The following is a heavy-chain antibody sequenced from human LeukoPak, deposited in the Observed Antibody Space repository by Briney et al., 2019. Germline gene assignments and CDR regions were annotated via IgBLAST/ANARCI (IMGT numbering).Heavy chain of an antibody. D-gene: IGHD1-26*01. Sequence: GESLRLSCAASGFTFSSYAMSWVRQAPGKGLEWVSPISGSGGSTYYADSVKGRLTISRDNSKNTLYLQMNSLRAEDTAVYYCAKAMGGSYSYFDYWGQGTLVTVSS. V-gene: IGHV3-23*01. CDR2: ISGSGGST. J-gene: IGHJ4*02. CDR3: AKAMGGSYSYFDY. CDR1: GFTFSSYA.